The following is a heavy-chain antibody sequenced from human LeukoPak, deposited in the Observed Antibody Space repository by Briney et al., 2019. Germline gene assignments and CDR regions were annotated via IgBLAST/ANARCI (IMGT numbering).Heavy chain of an antibody. CDR1: GGSISSYY. D-gene: IGHD2-2*01. Sequence: SETLSLTCTVSGGSISSYYWSWIRQPPGKGLERIGYIYYSGSTNYDPSLKSRVTISVDTSKNQFSLKLSSVTAADTAVYYCARGAITRRDAFDIWGQGTMVTVSS. CDR2: IYYSGST. CDR3: ARGAITRRDAFDI. J-gene: IGHJ3*02. V-gene: IGHV4-59*01.